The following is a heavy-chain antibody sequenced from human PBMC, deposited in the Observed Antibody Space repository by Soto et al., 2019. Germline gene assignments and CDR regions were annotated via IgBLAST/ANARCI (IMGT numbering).Heavy chain of an antibody. CDR2: IIPIFGTA. Sequence: SVKVSCKASGGTFSSYAISWVRQAPGQGLEWMGGIIPIFGTANYAQKFQGRVTITADESTSTAYMELSSLGSEDTAVYYCSRKYSSSWGVYYYYGMDVWGQGTTVTVSS. CDR1: GGTFSSYA. D-gene: IGHD6-13*01. CDR3: SRKYSSSWGVYYYYGMDV. V-gene: IGHV1-69*13. J-gene: IGHJ6*02.